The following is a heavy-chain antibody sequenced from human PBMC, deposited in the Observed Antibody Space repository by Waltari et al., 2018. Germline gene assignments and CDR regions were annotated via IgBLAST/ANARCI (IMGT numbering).Heavy chain of an antibody. CDR3: ATDDYGDYLGGFDY. CDR2: IYHSGST. V-gene: IGHV4-38-2*01. Sequence: QVQLQESGPGLVKPSETLSLTCAVSGYSISSGYYWGWIRQPPGKGLGWIGSIYHSGSTYSNPSLKSRVTISVDTSKNQFSLKLSSVTAADTAVYYCATDDYGDYLGGFDYWGQGTLVTVSS. J-gene: IGHJ4*02. D-gene: IGHD4-17*01. CDR1: GYSISSGYY.